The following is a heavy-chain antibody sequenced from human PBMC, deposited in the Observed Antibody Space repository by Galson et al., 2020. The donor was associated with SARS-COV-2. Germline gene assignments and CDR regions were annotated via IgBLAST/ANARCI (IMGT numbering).Heavy chain of an antibody. CDR2: IYHSGST. J-gene: IGHJ4*02. Sequence: SETLSLTCSVSGYSISSGYYWGWLRQTPGKGLEWIGSIYHSGSTSYNPSLRSRVTITVDTSKNQFSVKLSAVTAAETAVYFWARDVRAGGYALFEHWDQGTLVTVSS. D-gene: IGHD3-22*01. CDR1: GYSISSGYY. CDR3: ARDVRAGGYALFEH. V-gene: IGHV4-38-2*02.